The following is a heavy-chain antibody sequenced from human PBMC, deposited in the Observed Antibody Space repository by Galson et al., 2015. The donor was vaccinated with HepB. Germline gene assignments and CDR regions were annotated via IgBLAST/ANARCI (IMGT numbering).Heavy chain of an antibody. D-gene: IGHD3-16*01. CDR2: ISTSSSII. J-gene: IGHJ4*02. V-gene: IGHV3-48*01. CDR1: GFTFSSYS. CDR3: ARDGGDSTFDY. Sequence: SLRLSCAASGFTFSSYSMNWVRQAPGKGLEWVSYISTSSSIIYYADSVKGRFTISRDNAKKSLYLQMNSLRAEDTAVYFCARDGGDSTFDYWGQGTLVTASS.